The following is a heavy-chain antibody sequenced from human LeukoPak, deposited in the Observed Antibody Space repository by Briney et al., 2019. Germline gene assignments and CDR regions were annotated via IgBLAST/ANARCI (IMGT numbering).Heavy chain of an antibody. CDR3: AKWIHYYDSSGYYP. CDR2: ISSGGIDK. J-gene: IGHJ5*02. D-gene: IGHD3-22*01. Sequence: PGGSLRLSCAASGFTFSSYAMNWVRQAPGKGLEWVALISSGGIDKYYADSVKGRFTISRDNSKNTLYLQMNSLRTEDTAVYYCAKWIHYYDSSGYYPLGQGTLVTVSS. CDR1: GFTFSSYA. V-gene: IGHV3-30*18.